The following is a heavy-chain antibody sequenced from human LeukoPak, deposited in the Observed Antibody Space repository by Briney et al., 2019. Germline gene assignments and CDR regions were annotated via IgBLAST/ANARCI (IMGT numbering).Heavy chain of an antibody. CDR2: INPNSGGT. V-gene: IGHV1-2*02. J-gene: IGHJ6*02. CDR1: GYSVTGYY. Sequence: ASVKVSCKASGYSVTGYYIRWVRQAPGQGLEWMGWINPNSGGTKYAQKFQGRLTMPRDTSISTANMELSRLRSDDTAVYYCARERTTVVTLDYYYGMDVWGQGTTVTVSS. D-gene: IGHD4-23*01. CDR3: ARERTTVVTLDYYYGMDV.